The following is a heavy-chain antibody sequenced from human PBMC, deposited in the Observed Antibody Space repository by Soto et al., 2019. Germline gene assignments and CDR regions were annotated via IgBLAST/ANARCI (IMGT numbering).Heavy chain of an antibody. J-gene: IGHJ3*02. CDR3: ARAHLDVWGSDRYGAFDI. Sequence: QVQLVQSGAEVKTPGSSVKVSCKASGGTFSSYAINWVRQAPGQGLEWMGGIIPIFGTANYAQKFQGRVTITADESANIVYMQLSSLRSEDTALYFCARAHLDVWGSDRYGAFDIWGQGTTVAVSS. V-gene: IGHV1-69*01. D-gene: IGHD3-16*02. CDR2: IIPIFGTA. CDR1: GGTFSSYA.